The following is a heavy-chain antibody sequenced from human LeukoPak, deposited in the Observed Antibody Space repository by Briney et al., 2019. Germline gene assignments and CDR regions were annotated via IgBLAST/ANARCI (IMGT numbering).Heavy chain of an antibody. Sequence: SETLSLTCAVYGGSFSGYYWTWIRQPPGKGLEWFGEISHSGSTDYNPSLKSRVTISLDTSKNQFSLKLKSVTAADTAVYYCARDRYCSSTSCYNPEKLDVFDIWGQGTMVTVSS. CDR3: ARDRYCSSTSCYNPEKLDVFDI. CDR2: ISHSGST. CDR1: GGSFSGYY. D-gene: IGHD2-2*02. V-gene: IGHV4-34*01. J-gene: IGHJ3*02.